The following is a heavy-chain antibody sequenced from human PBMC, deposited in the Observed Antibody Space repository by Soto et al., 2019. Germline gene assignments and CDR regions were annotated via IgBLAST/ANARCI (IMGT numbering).Heavy chain of an antibody. CDR3: ARGDHGPRRFYFDT. J-gene: IGHJ4*02. Sequence: SETLSLTCTVSGGSVNSGGYYWSWIRQPPGKGLEWIGFIFYNGGTSYNPSLGSRVTISADTSKTLFSLNLNFVTAADTAVYHCARGDHGPRRFYFDTWGQGTLVTVSS. V-gene: IGHV4-61*03. CDR2: IFYNGGT. D-gene: IGHD2-8*01. CDR1: GGSVNSGGYY.